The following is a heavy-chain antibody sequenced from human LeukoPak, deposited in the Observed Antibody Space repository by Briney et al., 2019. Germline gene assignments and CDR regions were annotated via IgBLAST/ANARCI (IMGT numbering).Heavy chain of an antibody. CDR2: ISYDGSNK. Sequence: PGRSLRLSCAASGFTFSSYGMHWVRQAPGKGLEWVAVISYDGSNKYYADSVKGRFTISRDNSKNTLYLQMNSLRAEDTAVYYCAKDAAEVDTAMAYTDYWGQGTLVTVSS. J-gene: IGHJ4*02. CDR3: AKDAAEVDTAMAYTDY. V-gene: IGHV3-30*18. D-gene: IGHD5-18*01. CDR1: GFTFSSYG.